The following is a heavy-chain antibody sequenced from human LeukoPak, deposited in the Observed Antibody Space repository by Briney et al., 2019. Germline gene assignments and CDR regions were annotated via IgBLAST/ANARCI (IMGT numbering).Heavy chain of an antibody. CDR2: ISERGGST. D-gene: IGHD3-10*01. CDR3: AKRGIVIRAVIIIGFHKEAYYFDY. J-gene: IGHJ4*02. CDR1: GFTFSDYY. V-gene: IGHV3-23*01. Sequence: GGSLRLSCAASGFTFSDYYMSWIRQAPGKGLEWVSGISERGGSTNYADSVKGRFIISRDTSKNTVYLQMNSLRVEDTAVYFRAKRGIVIRAVIIIGFHKEAYYFDYWGQGILVTVSS.